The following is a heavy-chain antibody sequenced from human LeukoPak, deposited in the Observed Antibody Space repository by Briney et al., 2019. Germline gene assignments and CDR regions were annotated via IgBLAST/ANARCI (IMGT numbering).Heavy chain of an antibody. CDR1: GGSFSGYY. D-gene: IGHD5-24*01. V-gene: IGHV4-34*01. J-gene: IGHJ6*03. CDR2: INHIGST. CDR3: ARGVEMASYYYYYYMDV. Sequence: SETLSLTCAVYGGSFSGYYWSWIRQAPGKGLEWIGEINHIGSTNYNPSLESRVTISADTSKNQFYLKLSSVTAADTAVYYCARGVEMASYYYYYYMDVWGKGTTVTVSS.